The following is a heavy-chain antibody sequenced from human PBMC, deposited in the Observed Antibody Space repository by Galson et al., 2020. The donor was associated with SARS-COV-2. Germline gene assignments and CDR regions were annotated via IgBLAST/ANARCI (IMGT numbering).Heavy chain of an antibody. CDR1: GFTFSSYG. D-gene: IGHD6-19*01. J-gene: IGHJ4*02. V-gene: IGHV3-30*18. CDR2: ISYDGSNK. Sequence: LKISCAAPGFTFSSYGMHWVRQAPGKGPEGVAVISYDGSNKYHADSVKCRFTISRDNSKNTLYLQMNSLRAEDTALYYCAKDRQWLAYFDYWGQGTLVTVSS. CDR3: AKDRQWLAYFDY.